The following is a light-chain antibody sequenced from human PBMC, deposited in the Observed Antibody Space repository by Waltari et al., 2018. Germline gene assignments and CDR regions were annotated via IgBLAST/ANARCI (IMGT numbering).Light chain of an antibody. V-gene: IGLV2-23*01. Sequence: QSALTQPASVSGSPGQSITISCTGTSSDVGSHNPASLYQHHPGKAPKLMIYEDTKRPSGVSNRFSSSESGNTASLTISGLQAEDEADYYCCSYAGSTASILLGGGTKLTVL. CDR2: EDT. CDR3: CSYAGSTASIL. CDR1: SSDVGSHNP. J-gene: IGLJ2*01.